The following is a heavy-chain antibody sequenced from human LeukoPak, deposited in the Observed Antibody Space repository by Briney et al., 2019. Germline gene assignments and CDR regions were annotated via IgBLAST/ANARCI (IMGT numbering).Heavy chain of an antibody. J-gene: IGHJ6*02. CDR3: AKRYCKSATCRSDMDA. D-gene: IGHD2-15*01. CDR2: IQSDGSKT. Sequence: PGGSLRLSCAASGFSFSNYGVHWVRQAPGKGLEWVALIQSDGSKTYSADSVKGRFTISRDNPRNTLYLQMDRLRPEDTAVYYCAKRYCKSATCRSDMDAWGQGTTVTVS. CDR1: GFSFSNYG. V-gene: IGHV3-30*02.